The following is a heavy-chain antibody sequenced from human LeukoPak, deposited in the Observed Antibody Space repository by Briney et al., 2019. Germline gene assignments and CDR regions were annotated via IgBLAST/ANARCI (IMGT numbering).Heavy chain of an antibody. Sequence: PGGSLRLSCAASGFTFSSYRMTWVRQAPGKGLEWVSSISSRSSYIYYADSLKGRFTISRDNAKNSLYLNIHSLRAEDTAVYYCARDRADPDYGDYVFAYWGQGTLVTVSS. CDR2: ISSRSSYI. CDR1: GFTFSSYR. D-gene: IGHD4-17*01. CDR3: ARDRADPDYGDYVFAY. V-gene: IGHV3-21*01. J-gene: IGHJ4*02.